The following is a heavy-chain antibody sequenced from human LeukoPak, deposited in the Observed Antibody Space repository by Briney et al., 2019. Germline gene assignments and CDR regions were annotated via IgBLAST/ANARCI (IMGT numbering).Heavy chain of an antibody. J-gene: IGHJ6*02. D-gene: IGHD6-13*01. Sequence: PGGSLRLSCAASGFTFSSYGMHWVRQAPGKGLEWVAVIWYDGSNKYYADSVKGRFTISRDNSKNMLYLQMNSLRAEDTAVYYCAREASSSSWYKPGYYYGMDVWGQGTTVTVSS. CDR2: IWYDGSNK. CDR3: AREASSSSWYKPGYYYGMDV. CDR1: GFTFSSYG. V-gene: IGHV3-33*01.